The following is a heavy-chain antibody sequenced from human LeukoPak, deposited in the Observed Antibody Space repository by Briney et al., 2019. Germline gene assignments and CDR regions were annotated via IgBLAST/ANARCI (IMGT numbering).Heavy chain of an antibody. J-gene: IGHJ6*03. CDR3: ARVSDYYMDV. Sequence: SETLSLTCTVSGVSISSYYWSWIRQPPGKGLEWIGYIYNSGSTNYNPPLKSRVTISADTSTNQFSLTPSSVTAADTAAYYCARVSDYYMDVWGKGTTVTVSS. CDR2: IYNSGST. V-gene: IGHV4-59*01. CDR1: GVSISSYY.